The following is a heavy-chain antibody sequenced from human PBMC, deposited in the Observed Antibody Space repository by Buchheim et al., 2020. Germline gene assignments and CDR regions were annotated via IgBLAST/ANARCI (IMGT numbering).Heavy chain of an antibody. D-gene: IGHD2-15*01. CDR3: AKDRGYCSGGSCYYFDY. V-gene: IGHV3-21*04. Sequence: EVQLVESGGGLVQPGGSLRLSCAASGFTFSSYSMNWVRQAPGKGLEWVSSISSSSSYIYYADSVKGRFTISRDNAKNSLYLQMNSLRAEDTAVYYCAKDRGYCSGGSCYYFDYWGQGTL. CDR2: ISSSSSYI. CDR1: GFTFSSYS. J-gene: IGHJ4*02.